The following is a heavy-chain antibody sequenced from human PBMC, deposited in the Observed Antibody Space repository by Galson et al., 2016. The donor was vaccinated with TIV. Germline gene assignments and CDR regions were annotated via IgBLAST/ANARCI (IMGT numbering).Heavy chain of an antibody. J-gene: IGHJ6*02. CDR1: GFTSSNYS. CDR2: LSYDERNK. CDR3: AKQWLKDYYGMDV. V-gene: IGHV3-30*18. Sequence: SLRLSCAASGFTSSNYSMHWVRQAPGKGLEWVAVLSYDERNKKYADSVKGRFTISRDNSKNTLYLQMHSLRPDDTAVYYCAKQWLKDYYGMDVWGPGTTVTVSS. D-gene: IGHD6-19*01.